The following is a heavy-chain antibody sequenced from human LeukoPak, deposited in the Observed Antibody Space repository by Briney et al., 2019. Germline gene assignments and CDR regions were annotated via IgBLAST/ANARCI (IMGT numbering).Heavy chain of an antibody. V-gene: IGHV5-51*01. J-gene: IGHJ4*02. Sequence: GESLKISCKGSGYIFTTYWIGWVRQMPEKGLEWMGIIYPGDSDARYSPSFQGQVTISADKSIRTAYLQWSSLKASDTAMYYCARRFSTTDPFDYWGQGTLVTVSS. CDR3: ARRFSTTDPFDY. CDR1: GYIFTTYW. D-gene: IGHD4-17*01. CDR2: IYPGDSDA.